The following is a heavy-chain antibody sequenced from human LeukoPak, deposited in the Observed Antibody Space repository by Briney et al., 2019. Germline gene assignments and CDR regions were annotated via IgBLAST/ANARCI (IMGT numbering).Heavy chain of an antibody. Sequence: SVKVSCKASGGTFSSYAISWVRQAPGQGLEWMGGIIPIFGTANYAQKFQGRVTITADESTSTAYMELSSLRSEDTAVYYCARHRRHRVYYDSSGYYHDGFDIWGQGTMVTVSS. V-gene: IGHV1-69*13. D-gene: IGHD3-22*01. CDR1: GGTFSSYA. CDR2: IIPIFGTA. CDR3: ARHRRHRVYYDSSGYYHDGFDI. J-gene: IGHJ3*02.